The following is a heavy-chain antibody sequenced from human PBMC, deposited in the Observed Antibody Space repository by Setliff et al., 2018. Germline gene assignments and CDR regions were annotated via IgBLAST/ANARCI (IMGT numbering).Heavy chain of an antibody. CDR3: ARDRLGNSGWFDFDF. CDR1: GFTFSSSS. CDR2: ISPSSSHI. V-gene: IGHV3-21*01. D-gene: IGHD6-19*01. Sequence: PGGSLRLSCTASGFTFSSSSMTWVRQAPGTGLEWVSSISPSSSHIYYADSAEGRFTISRDNAKNSLYLQMNSLGPEDTAVYYCARDRLGNSGWFDFDFWGQGTLVTVSS. J-gene: IGHJ4*02.